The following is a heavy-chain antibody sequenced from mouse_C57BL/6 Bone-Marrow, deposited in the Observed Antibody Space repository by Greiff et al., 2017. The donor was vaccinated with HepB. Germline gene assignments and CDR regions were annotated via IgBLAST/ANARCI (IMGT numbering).Heavy chain of an antibody. J-gene: IGHJ1*03. CDR2: IRLKSDNYAT. Sequence: DVMLVESGGGLVQPGGSMKLSCVASGFTFSNYWMNWVRQSPEKGLEWVAQIRLKSDNYATHYAESVKGRFTISRDDSKSSVYLQMNNLRAEDTGIYYCTLYYYGSIWYFDVWGTGTTVTVSS. V-gene: IGHV6-3*01. CDR1: GFTFSNYW. CDR3: TLYYYGSIWYFDV. D-gene: IGHD1-1*01.